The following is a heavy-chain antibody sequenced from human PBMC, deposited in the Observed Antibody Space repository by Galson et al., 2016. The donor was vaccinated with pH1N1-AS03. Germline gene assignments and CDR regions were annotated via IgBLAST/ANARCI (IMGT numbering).Heavy chain of an antibody. CDR1: GLIFSNSA. J-gene: IGHJ6*02. CDR2: IGSDLKT. Sequence: SLRLSCAASGLIFSNSAMHWVRQAPGKGLEWVSSIGSDLKTHYANSVKGRFSISKDNSKNTVYLQMDSLRAEDTALYYCAKDLFWMSAMDVWGQGTTVTVSS. V-gene: IGHV3-23*01. CDR3: AKDLFWMSAMDV. D-gene: IGHD1-1*01.